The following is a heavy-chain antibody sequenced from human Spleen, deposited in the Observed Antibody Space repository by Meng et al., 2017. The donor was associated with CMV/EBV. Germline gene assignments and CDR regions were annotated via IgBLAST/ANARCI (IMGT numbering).Heavy chain of an antibody. CDR2: IKHSGST. D-gene: IGHD6-6*01. CDR3: ARVREWCIEARCNFFDI. CDR1: GGSFSGNF. V-gene: IGHV4-34*01. Sequence: SETLSLTCAVHGGSFSGNFWSWIRQPPGKGLEWIGAIKHSGSTNYNPSLKSRVTLSVNMSNNPSKNQFSLNLNSVTAADTAVYFCARVREWCIEARCNFFDIWGQGTTVTVSS. J-gene: IGHJ3*02.